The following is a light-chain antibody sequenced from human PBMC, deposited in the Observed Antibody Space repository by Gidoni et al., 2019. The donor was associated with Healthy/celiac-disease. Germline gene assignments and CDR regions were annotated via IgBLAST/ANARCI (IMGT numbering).Light chain of an antibody. J-gene: IGKJ2*01. CDR1: QSISSY. Sequence: IQMTQSPSSLSASVGDRVTITCPASQSISSYLNWYQQKPGKAPKLLIYAASSLQSGVPSRFSGSGSGTDFTLTISSLQPEDFATYYCQQSYSTLYTFGQGTKLEIK. V-gene: IGKV1-39*01. CDR3: QQSYSTLYT. CDR2: AAS.